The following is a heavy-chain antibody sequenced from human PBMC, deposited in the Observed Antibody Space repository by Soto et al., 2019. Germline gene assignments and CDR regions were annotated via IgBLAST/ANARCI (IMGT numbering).Heavy chain of an antibody. CDR1: GFTFSTYG. Sequence: ESGGGVVQPGRSLRLSCAASGFTFSTYGLHWVRQAPGKGLEWVAVIWYDGSNKYYADSVKGRFTISRDNSKNTLYLQMNSLRAEDTAVYYCARDTMTQWLDGEGAFDIWGQGTMVTVSS. CDR3: ARDTMTQWLDGEGAFDI. V-gene: IGHV3-33*01. J-gene: IGHJ3*02. CDR2: IWYDGSNK. D-gene: IGHD6-19*01.